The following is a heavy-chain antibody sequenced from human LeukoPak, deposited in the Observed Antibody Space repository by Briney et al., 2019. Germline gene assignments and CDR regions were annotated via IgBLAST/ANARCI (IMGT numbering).Heavy chain of an antibody. CDR3: ARVSGRYFDWLFPSYYYGMDV. CDR2: ISAYNGNT. J-gene: IGHJ6*02. D-gene: IGHD3-9*01. Sequence: GASVKVYCKASGYTFTSYGISWVRQAPGQGLEWMGWISAYNGNTNYAQKLQGRVTMTTDTSTSTAYMELRSLRSDDTAVYYCARVSGRYFDWLFPSYYYGMDVWGQGTTVTVSS. V-gene: IGHV1-18*01. CDR1: GYTFTSYG.